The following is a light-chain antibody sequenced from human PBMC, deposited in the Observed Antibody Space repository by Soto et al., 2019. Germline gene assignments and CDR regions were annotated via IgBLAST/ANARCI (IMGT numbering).Light chain of an antibody. CDR2: AAS. CDR1: QGISIY. J-gene: IGKJ3*01. Sequence: AIRMTQSPSSFSASTGDRVTITCRASQGISIYLAWYQQKPGKAPKLLIYAASTLQSGVPSRFSGSASGTDVTLTISCLQSEDVANYYCQQYYSYPLVTFGPGTKSGYQT. CDR3: QQYYSYPLVT. V-gene: IGKV1-8*01.